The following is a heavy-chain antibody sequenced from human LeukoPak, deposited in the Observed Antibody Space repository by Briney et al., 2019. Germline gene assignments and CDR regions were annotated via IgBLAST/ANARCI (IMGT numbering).Heavy chain of an antibody. V-gene: IGHV4-59*06. CDR1: GGSISSYY. CDR3: ARAVASRYFDY. Sequence: SETLSLTCTVSGGSISSYYWSWIRQHPGKGLEWIGYIYYSGSTYYNPSLKSRGSISMDTSKNQFSLKLSSVTAADTAVYYCARAVASRYFDYWGQGTLVTVSS. D-gene: IGHD6-19*01. CDR2: IYYSGST. J-gene: IGHJ4*02.